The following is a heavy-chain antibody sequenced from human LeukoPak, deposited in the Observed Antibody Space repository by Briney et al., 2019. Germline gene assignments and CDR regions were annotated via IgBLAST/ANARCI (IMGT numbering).Heavy chain of an antibody. Sequence: PGGSLRLSCAASGFTVSRKYMRWVGQAPGKGLEGVSVIYSGGSKYYSDSVKGRFTISRNNSNTPLYLQMNSLRAEDTSVYYCAREGLDKAFDIWGQGTMVTVSS. V-gene: IGHV3-66*02. CDR2: IYSGGSK. CDR3: AREGLDKAFDI. J-gene: IGHJ3*02. D-gene: IGHD2-2*03. CDR1: GFTVSRKY.